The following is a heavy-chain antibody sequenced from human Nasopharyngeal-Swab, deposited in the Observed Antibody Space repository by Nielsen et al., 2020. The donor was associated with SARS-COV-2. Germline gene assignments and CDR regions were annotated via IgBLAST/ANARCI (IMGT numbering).Heavy chain of an antibody. CDR2: INHSGST. CDR1: GGSFSGYY. CDR3: SSRTPHTWFYP. D-gene: IGHD1-14*01. J-gene: IGHJ5*02. Sequence: SETLSLTCAVYGGSFSGYYWSWIRQPPGKGLEWIGEINHSGSTNYNPSLKRRVTISVDTSKNQFSLQLSSVTAADTAVYYSSSRTPHTWFYPWGQGTLVTVSS. V-gene: IGHV4-34*01.